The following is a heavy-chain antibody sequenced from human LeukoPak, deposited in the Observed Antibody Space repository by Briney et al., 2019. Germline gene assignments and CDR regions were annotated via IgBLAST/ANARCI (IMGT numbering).Heavy chain of an antibody. CDR3: ARHIAAAGYYFDY. V-gene: IGHV4-59*08. CDR1: GGSTSSYY. D-gene: IGHD6-13*01. J-gene: IGHJ4*02. CDR2: IYYSGST. Sequence: KPSETLSLTCTVSGGSTSSYYWSWIRQPPGKGLEWIGYIYYSGSTNYNPSLKSRVTISVDTSKNQFSLKLSSVTAADTAVYYCARHIAAAGYYFDYWGQGTLVTVSS.